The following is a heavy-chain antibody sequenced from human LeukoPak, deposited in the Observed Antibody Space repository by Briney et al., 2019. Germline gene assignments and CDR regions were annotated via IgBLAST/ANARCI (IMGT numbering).Heavy chain of an antibody. Sequence: GGSLRLSCAASGFTFSSYAMSWVRQAPGKGLEWVSAISGSGGSTYYADSVKGRFTIYRDNSKNTLYLQMNSLRAEDTAVYYCAKDPELEGLLGETNFDYWGQGTLVTVSS. J-gene: IGHJ4*02. D-gene: IGHD1-1*01. CDR3: AKDPELEGLLGETNFDY. V-gene: IGHV3-23*01. CDR2: ISGSGGST. CDR1: GFTFSSYA.